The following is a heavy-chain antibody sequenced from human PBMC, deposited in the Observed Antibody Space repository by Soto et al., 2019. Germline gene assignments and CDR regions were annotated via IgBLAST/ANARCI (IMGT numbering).Heavy chain of an antibody. J-gene: IGHJ4*02. CDR3: TTERTDY. Sequence: WGSLRLSCAASGFAFINAWISLVRQAPGKGLEWVGRIKSKTDGGTTDYAAPVKGRFTISRDDSKNTLYLQMNSLKTEDTAVYYCTTERTDYWGQGTLVTVSS. CDR2: IKSKTDGGTT. V-gene: IGHV3-15*01. CDR1: GFAFINAW.